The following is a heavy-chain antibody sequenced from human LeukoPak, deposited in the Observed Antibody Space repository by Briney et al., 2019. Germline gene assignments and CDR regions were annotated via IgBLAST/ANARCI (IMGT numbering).Heavy chain of an antibody. CDR1: GFTFTNYA. J-gene: IGHJ6*03. D-gene: IGHD2-15*01. V-gene: IGHV3-23*01. CDR2: ISGGGGST. CDR3: AKEVSTVVAYYFYYYMDV. Sequence: PGGPPRLSCAASGFTFTNYAMTWVRQAPGKGLEWVSAISGGGGSTYYADSVKGRFTISRDNSKDTLYLQMNSLGAEDTAVYYCAKEVSTVVAYYFYYYMDVWGKGTTVTVSS.